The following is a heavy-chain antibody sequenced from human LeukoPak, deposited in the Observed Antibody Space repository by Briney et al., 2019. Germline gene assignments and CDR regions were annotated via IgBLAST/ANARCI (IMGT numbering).Heavy chain of an antibody. CDR3: ARGNSGHCTGATCYALDY. CDR2: ISGDFGT. Sequence: PGGSLRLSCAASGFTFSSYAMSFLRRAPGKGLEWVSAISGDFGTYHADSVKGRFTISRDNSRNTLYLQMTSLRAEDTAVYYCARGNSGHCTGATCYALDYWGQGTLVTVSS. CDR1: GFTFSSYA. V-gene: IGHV3-23*01. D-gene: IGHD2-2*01. J-gene: IGHJ4*02.